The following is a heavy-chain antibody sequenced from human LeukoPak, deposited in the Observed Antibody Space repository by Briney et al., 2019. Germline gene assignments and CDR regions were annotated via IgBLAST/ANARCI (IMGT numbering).Heavy chain of an antibody. Sequence: SETLSLTCTVSGGSISSYYWSWIRQPPGKGLEWIGYIYYSGSTNYNPSLKSRVTISADTSKNQFSLKLSSVAAADTAVYYCARVAYPPYFDYWGQGTLVTVSS. CDR2: IYYSGST. V-gene: IGHV4-59*12. CDR1: GGSISSYY. J-gene: IGHJ4*02. CDR3: ARVAYPPYFDY.